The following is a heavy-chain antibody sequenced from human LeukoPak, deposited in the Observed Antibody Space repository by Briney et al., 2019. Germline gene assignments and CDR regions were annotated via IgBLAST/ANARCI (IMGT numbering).Heavy chain of an antibody. J-gene: IGHJ4*02. CDR2: LSNTGSDI. D-gene: IGHD7-27*01. CDR1: GFTFSDHY. V-gene: IGHV3-11*01. CDR3: ARGHWGLDY. Sequence: GGSLRPSCAVSGFTFSDHYMTWIRQAPGKGLEHISYLSNTGSDISYADSVKGRFSISRDNAKNSLYLQMNSLRAEDTAMYYCARGHWGLDYWGQGTLVTVSS.